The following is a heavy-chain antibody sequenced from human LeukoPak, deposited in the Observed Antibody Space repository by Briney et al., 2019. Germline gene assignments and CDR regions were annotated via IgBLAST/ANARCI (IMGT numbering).Heavy chain of an antibody. J-gene: IGHJ5*02. CDR3: AREGGQWLVRKSWFDP. CDR2: KYYRSKWYN. CDR1: GDSVSSNSAA. V-gene: IGHV6-1*01. Sequence: SQTLPLTCAISGDSVSSNSAAWNWIRHSPSRGLQWLGRKYYRSKWYNDYAVSVKSRITINPDTSKNQFSLQLNSVTPEDTAVYYCAREGGQWLVRKSWFDPWGQGTLVTVSS. D-gene: IGHD6-19*01.